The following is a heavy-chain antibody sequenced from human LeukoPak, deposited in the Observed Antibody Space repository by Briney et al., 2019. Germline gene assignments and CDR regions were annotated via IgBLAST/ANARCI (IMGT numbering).Heavy chain of an antibody. J-gene: IGHJ6*04. V-gene: IGHV4-59*01. Sequence: SETLSLTCTVSGGPISNYYWNWIRQPLGKGLEWIGYIYYSGSTNYNPSLKSRVTISVDTSKNQFSLKLGSVTAADTAVYYCARAPGYCTGGTCYYYVMDVWGKGTTVTVSS. CDR3: ARAPGYCTGGTCYYYVMDV. D-gene: IGHD2-8*02. CDR2: IYYSGST. CDR1: GGPISNYY.